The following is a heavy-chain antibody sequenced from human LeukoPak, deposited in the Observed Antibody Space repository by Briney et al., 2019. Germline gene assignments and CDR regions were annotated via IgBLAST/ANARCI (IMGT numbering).Heavy chain of an antibody. D-gene: IGHD5-18*01. Sequence: ASVKVSCKASGYTFTGYYMHWVRQAPGQGLEWMGWINPNSGGTNYAQKFQGRVTMTRDTSISTAYMELSRLRSDDTAVYYCVRTAIQTACFDYWGQGTLVTVSS. CDR1: GYTFTGYY. J-gene: IGHJ4*02. V-gene: IGHV1-2*02. CDR2: INPNSGGT. CDR3: VRTAIQTACFDY.